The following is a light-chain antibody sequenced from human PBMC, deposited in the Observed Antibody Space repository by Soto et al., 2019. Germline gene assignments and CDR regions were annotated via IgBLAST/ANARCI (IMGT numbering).Light chain of an antibody. Sequence: DIQLTQSPSTLSASVGDRVTFTCRASQSVHTWLAWYQQKPGKAPSLLLHDSSTLQSGVPSRFSGSGSGTELPLTISSLQPDDFETYYCQQYNSFSLSFGGGTKVEIK. J-gene: IGKJ4*01. CDR3: QQYNSFSLS. V-gene: IGKV1-5*01. CDR1: QSVHTW. CDR2: DSS.